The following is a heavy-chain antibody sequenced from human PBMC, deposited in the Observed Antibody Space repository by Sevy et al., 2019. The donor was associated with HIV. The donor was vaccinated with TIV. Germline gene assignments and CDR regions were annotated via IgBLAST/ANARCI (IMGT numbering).Heavy chain of an antibody. CDR1: GFTFRNDG. D-gene: IGHD1-20*01. Sequence: GGSLRLSCAASGFTFRNDGMHWVRQAPGKGLEWVAVIWYDGSNKEYADSVKGRFTISRDNSKNTVYLEMNSLIAEDMGVYYCARDRGYNYLFYYFDEWGQGTLVTVSS. CDR2: IWYDGSNK. J-gene: IGHJ4*02. CDR3: ARDRGYNYLFYYFDE. V-gene: IGHV3-33*01.